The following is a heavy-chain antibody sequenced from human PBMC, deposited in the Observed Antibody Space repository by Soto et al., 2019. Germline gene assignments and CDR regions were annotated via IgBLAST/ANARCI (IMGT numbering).Heavy chain of an antibody. V-gene: IGHV3-21*01. CDR3: AREGAVAGPYDY. Sequence: EVQLVESGGGLVKPGGSLRRSCAASGVTFSSYSMNWVRQAPGKGLEWVSSISSSSSYIYYADSVKGRFTISRDNANNSLYLQMNRLRAEDTAVYYCAREGAVAGPYDYWGQGALVTVSS. CDR2: ISSSSSYI. D-gene: IGHD6-19*01. J-gene: IGHJ4*02. CDR1: GVTFSSYS.